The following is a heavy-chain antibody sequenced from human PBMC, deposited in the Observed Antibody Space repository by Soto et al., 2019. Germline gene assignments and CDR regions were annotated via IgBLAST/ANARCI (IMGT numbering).Heavy chain of an antibody. D-gene: IGHD2-2*01. Sequence: ASVKVSCKASGYTFTSYDINWVRQATGQGLEWMGWMNPNSGNTGYAQKFQGRVTMTRNTSISTAYMELSSLRSEDTAVYYCAKERAVVVPDTINYFGMDVWGQGTTVTVSS. J-gene: IGHJ6*02. CDR2: MNPNSGNT. V-gene: IGHV1-8*01. CDR3: AKERAVVVPDTINYFGMDV. CDR1: GYTFTSYD.